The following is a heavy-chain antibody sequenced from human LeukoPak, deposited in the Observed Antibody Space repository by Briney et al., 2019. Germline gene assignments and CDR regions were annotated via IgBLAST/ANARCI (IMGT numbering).Heavy chain of an antibody. CDR1: GFILSRYS. D-gene: IGHD6-19*01. Sequence: GGSLRLSCEASGFILSRYSMNWVRQAPGKGLEWVSAITGSGAFTDYADSVKGRFTISRDNSKNTLYLQMNSLRAEDTAVYYCAKRSAESSGYFNYWGQGILVTVSS. V-gene: IGHV3-23*01. CDR2: ITGSGAFT. J-gene: IGHJ4*02. CDR3: AKRSAESSGYFNY.